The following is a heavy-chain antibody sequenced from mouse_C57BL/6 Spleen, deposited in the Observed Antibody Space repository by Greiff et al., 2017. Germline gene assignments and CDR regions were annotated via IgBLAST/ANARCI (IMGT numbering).Heavy chain of an antibody. V-gene: IGHV3-6*01. CDR1: GYSITSGYY. CDR3: ARDDGYPRGWFAY. D-gene: IGHD2-3*01. CDR2: ISYDGSN. Sequence: ESGPGLVKPSQSLSLTCSVTGYSITSGYYWNWIRQFPGNKLEWMGYISYDGSNNYNPSLKNRISITRDTSKNQFFLKLNSVTTEDTATYYCARDDGYPRGWFAYWGQGTLVTVSA. J-gene: IGHJ3*01.